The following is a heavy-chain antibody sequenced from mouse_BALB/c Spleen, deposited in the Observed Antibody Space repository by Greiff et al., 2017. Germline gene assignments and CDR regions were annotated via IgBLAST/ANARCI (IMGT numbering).Heavy chain of an antibody. CDR2: INPNNGGT. CDR1: GYTFTDYN. V-gene: IGHV1-18*01. Sequence: EVQLQQSGPELVKPGASVKIPCKASGYTFTDYNMDWVKQSHGKSLEWIGDINPNNGGTIYNQKFKGKATLTVDKSSSTAYMELHSLTSEDTAVYYCARDYGSSYAMDYWGQGTSVTVSS. D-gene: IGHD1-1*01. J-gene: IGHJ4*01. CDR3: ARDYGSSYAMDY.